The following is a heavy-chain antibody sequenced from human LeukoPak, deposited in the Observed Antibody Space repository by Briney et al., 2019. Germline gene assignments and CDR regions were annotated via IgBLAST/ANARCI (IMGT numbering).Heavy chain of an antibody. D-gene: IGHD1-26*01. V-gene: IGHV4-34*01. CDR3: ARDVVGATSLDY. J-gene: IGHJ4*02. CDR2: INHSGST. CDR1: GGSFSGYY. Sequence: SETLSLTCAVYGGSFSGYYWSWIRQPPGKGLEWIGKINHSGSTNYNPSLKSRVTISVDTSKNQFSLKLSSVTAADTAVYYCARDVVGATSLDYWGQGTLVTVSS.